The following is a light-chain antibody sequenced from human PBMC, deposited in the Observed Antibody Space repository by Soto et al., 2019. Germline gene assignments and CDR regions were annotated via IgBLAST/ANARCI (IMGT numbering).Light chain of an antibody. J-gene: IGKJ5*01. CDR1: QSISNY. V-gene: IGKV1-39*01. CDR2: AAX. Sequence: DIQMTPSPSSLYASVGDRLIITCRASQSISNYLNWYQQKPGKAPXLLIFAAXRXXSGVPSRFSGSGSGTNFTATISSLKHEDFAAYYCQQRDSAPITFGQGTRLEIK. CDR3: QQRDSAPIT.